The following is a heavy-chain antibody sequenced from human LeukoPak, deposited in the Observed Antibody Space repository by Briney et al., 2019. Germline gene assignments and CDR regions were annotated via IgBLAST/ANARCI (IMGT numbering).Heavy chain of an antibody. J-gene: IGHJ4*02. CDR2: ISGSGGST. D-gene: IGHD2-21*02. Sequence: GGSLRLSCSASGFTFSSYVLSWVRQAPGKGLEWVSAISGSGGSTHYADSVKGRFTISRDNSKNTVYLQMNSLRAEDTAVYYCAKARVTYCGGDCYFDSWGQGTLVTVSS. V-gene: IGHV3-23*01. CDR1: GFTFSSYV. CDR3: AKARVTYCGGDCYFDS.